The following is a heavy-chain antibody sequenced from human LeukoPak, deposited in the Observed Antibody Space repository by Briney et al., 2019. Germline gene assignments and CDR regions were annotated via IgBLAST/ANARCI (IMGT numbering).Heavy chain of an antibody. CDR2: INSDRSST. CDR1: GFTFSSYW. V-gene: IGHV3-74*01. D-gene: IGHD1-26*01. J-gene: IGHJ4*02. Sequence: GGSLRLSCAASGFTFSSYWRHWVRQAPGKGLVWLSRINSDRSSTSYADSVKGRFTISRDNAKNSLYLQMNSLRAEDTAVYYCARDIVGATSDLDYWGQGTLVTVSS. CDR3: ARDIVGATSDLDY.